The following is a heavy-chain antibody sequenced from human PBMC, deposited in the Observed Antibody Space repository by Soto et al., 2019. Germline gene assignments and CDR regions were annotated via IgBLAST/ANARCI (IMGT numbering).Heavy chain of an antibody. D-gene: IGHD3-10*01. Sequence: GESLKISCNGSGYSFTTYWISWVRQMPWKGLEWVGIIYPGDSDTRYSPSFEGHVTISVDKSISTAFLQWNSLKASDNAIYYCARHSTSAPKDYWGQGTLVTVYS. CDR1: GYSFTTYW. CDR2: IYPGDSDT. V-gene: IGHV5-51*01. J-gene: IGHJ4*01. CDR3: ARHSTSAPKDY.